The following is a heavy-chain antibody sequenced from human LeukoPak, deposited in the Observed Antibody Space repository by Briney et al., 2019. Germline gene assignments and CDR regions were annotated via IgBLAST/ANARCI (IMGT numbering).Heavy chain of an antibody. D-gene: IGHD2-2*01. CDR3: ARYCGSSSCSTFSSYFGMDV. CDR2: ISASGTT. CDR1: KFTFSSYT. Sequence: PGGSLRLSCASSKFTFSSYTMAWVRQAPGKGLEWVSLISASGTTYNADSVKGRFTISTDSSRTTVFLQMNSLRAEDTARYYCARYCGSSSCSTFSSYFGMDVWGLGTTVTVSS. V-gene: IGHV3-23*01. J-gene: IGHJ6*02.